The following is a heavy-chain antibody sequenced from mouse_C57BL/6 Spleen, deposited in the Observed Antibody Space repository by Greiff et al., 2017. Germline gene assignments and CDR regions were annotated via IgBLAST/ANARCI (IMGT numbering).Heavy chain of an antibody. Sequence: EVQRVESGGDLVKPGGSLKLSCAASGFTFSSYGMSWVRQTPDKRLEWVATISRGGSYTSYPDSVKGRFTISRDHAKNTLYLQMSSLKSEDTAMYYCARQRGYDPYFDYWGQGTTRTVSS. V-gene: IGHV5-6*01. D-gene: IGHD2-10*02. J-gene: IGHJ2*01. CDR3: ARQRGYDPYFDY. CDR1: GFTFSSYG. CDR2: ISRGGSYT.